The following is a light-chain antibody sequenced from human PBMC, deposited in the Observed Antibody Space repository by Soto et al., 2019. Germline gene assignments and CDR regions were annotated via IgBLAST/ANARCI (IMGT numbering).Light chain of an antibody. Sequence: DIQMTQSPSTLSASVGDRVTITCRASQRMISWLSWYQQKPGKAPKLLIYDASRLQSGVPSRFSGSGGGTDFTLSISSVQPEDFATYFCQQSYMDPITFGQGTRLEIK. V-gene: IGKV1-39*01. CDR1: QRMISW. CDR3: QQSYMDPIT. J-gene: IGKJ5*01. CDR2: DAS.